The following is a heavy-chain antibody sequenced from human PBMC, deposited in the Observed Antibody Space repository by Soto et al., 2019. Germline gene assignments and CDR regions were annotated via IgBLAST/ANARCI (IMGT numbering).Heavy chain of an antibody. Sequence: QVQLQQWGAGLLKPSETLSLTCAVYGGSFSGYYWSWIRQPPGKGLEWIGEINHSGSTNYNPSLKRRVTISVDTSKNQFSLKLSSVTAADTAVYYCARRECSGGSCYVPDWGQGTLVTVSS. CDR2: INHSGST. V-gene: IGHV4-34*01. J-gene: IGHJ4*02. CDR3: ARRECSGGSCYVPD. D-gene: IGHD2-15*01. CDR1: GGSFSGYY.